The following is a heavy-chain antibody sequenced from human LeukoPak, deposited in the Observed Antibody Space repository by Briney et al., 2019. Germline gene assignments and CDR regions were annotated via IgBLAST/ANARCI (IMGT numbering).Heavy chain of an antibody. Sequence: ASVKVSCKASGYTFTGYYIHWVRQAPGQGLEWMGWINPNSGGTNYAQKFQGRITMSRDTSISTAYMELSRLRSDDTAVYYCARGFPYYYFYYYMDVWGKGTTVTISS. V-gene: IGHV1-2*02. J-gene: IGHJ6*03. CDR3: ARGFPYYYFYYYMDV. CDR2: INPNSGGT. CDR1: GYTFTGYY. D-gene: IGHD3-10*01.